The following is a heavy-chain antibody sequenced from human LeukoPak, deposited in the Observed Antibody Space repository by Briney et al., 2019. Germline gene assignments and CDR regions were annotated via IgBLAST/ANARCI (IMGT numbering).Heavy chain of an antibody. CDR1: GYSISSGYY. CDR2: IYHSGST. CDR3: ARDRGSSWYESFGWFDP. D-gene: IGHD6-13*01. Sequence: PSETLSLTCTVSGYSISSGYYWGWIRQPPGKGLEWIGSIYHSGSTNYNPSLKSRVTISVDTSKNQFSLKLSSVTAADTAVYYCARDRGSSWYESFGWFDPWGQGTLVTVSS. J-gene: IGHJ5*02. V-gene: IGHV4-38-2*02.